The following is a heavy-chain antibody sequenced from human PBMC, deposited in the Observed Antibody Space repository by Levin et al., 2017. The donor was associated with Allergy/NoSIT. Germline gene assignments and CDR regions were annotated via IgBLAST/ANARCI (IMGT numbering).Heavy chain of an antibody. Sequence: GASVKVSCAASGFTFSSDAMSWVRQAPGKGLEWVSTIIDSGHKTYYADSVKGRFTISRDNSKNILYLQMNSLRAEDTGTYYCARHLCSGPGCDSFRHWGQGTLVTVSS. CDR2: IIDSGHKT. V-gene: IGHV3-23*01. CDR1: GFTFSSDA. CDR3: ARHLCSGPGCDSFRH. D-gene: IGHD5-12*01. J-gene: IGHJ1*01.